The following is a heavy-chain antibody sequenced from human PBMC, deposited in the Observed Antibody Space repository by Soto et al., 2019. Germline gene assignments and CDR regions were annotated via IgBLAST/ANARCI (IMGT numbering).Heavy chain of an antibody. CDR1: GYTFTSYC. CDR2: ISAYNGNT. J-gene: IGHJ5*02. CDR3: ARDPDRWLQSRHNWFDP. D-gene: IGHD5-12*01. Sequence: ASVNVSCKSSGYTFTSYCISWVRQAPGQGLEWMGWISAYNGNTNYAQKLQGRVTMTTDTSTSTAYMELRSLRSDDTAVYYCARDPDRWLQSRHNWFDPWGQGTLVTVSS. V-gene: IGHV1-18*01.